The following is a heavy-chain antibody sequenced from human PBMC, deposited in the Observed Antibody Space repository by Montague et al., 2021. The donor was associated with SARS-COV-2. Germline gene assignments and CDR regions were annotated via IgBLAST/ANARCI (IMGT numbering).Heavy chain of an antibody. Sequence: SLRLSCAASGFTFTRHAMGWVRQAPGKGLEWVSTISGSGDSTYYADSVKGRFTIFRDNSKNTVYLQMNSLRAEDTAVFFCAKDLRVSSRWSEADYSQQWGQGNLVTGSS. CDR2: ISGSGDST. CDR3: AKDLRVSSRWSEADYSQQ. D-gene: IGHD6-13*01. CDR1: GFTFTRHA. J-gene: IGHJ1*01. V-gene: IGHV3-23*01.